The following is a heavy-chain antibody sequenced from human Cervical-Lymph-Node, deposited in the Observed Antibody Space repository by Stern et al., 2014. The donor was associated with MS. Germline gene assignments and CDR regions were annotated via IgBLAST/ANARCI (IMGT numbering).Heavy chain of an antibody. CDR1: GGSINSGGHY. CDR2: IYYSGST. V-gene: IGHV4-31*03. CDR3: ARGGPPYSSNWYYFDF. D-gene: IGHD6-13*01. J-gene: IGHJ4*02. Sequence: QVQLQESGPGLVKPSQTLSLTCTVSGGSINSGGHYWSWIRQHPGKGLEWIGYIYYSGSTYYNPSLKSRLTISLDTSKNQFSLYLSSVTAADTAMYYCARGGPPYSSNWYYFDFWGQGALVSVSS.